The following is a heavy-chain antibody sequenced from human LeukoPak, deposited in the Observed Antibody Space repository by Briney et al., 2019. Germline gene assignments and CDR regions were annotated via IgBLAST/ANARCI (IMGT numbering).Heavy chain of an antibody. J-gene: IGHJ4*02. D-gene: IGHD2-21*02. CDR1: GFTLSSYW. CDR3: ARLRVTAIPIDY. V-gene: IGHV3-7*04. Sequence: GGSLRLSCAASGFTLSSYWMSWVRQAPGKGLEWVANIKQDGSEKYYVDSVKGRFTISRDNAKNSLYLQMNSLRAEDTAVYYCARLRVTAIPIDYWGQGTLVTVSS. CDR2: IKQDGSEK.